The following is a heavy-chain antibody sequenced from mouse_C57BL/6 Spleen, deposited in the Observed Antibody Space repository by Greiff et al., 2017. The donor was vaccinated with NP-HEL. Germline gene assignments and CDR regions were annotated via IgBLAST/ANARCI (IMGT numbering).Heavy chain of an antibody. CDR1: GYTFTDYE. Sequence: QVQLQQSGAELVRPGASVTLSCKASGYTFTDYEMHWVKQTPVHGLEWIGAIDPETGGTAYNQKFKGKAILTADKSSSTAYMELRSLTSEDSAVYYCSLPDRSTMITTLFDYWGQGTTLTVSS. CDR2: IDPETGGT. D-gene: IGHD2-4*01. CDR3: SLPDRSTMITTLFDY. J-gene: IGHJ2*01. V-gene: IGHV1-15*01.